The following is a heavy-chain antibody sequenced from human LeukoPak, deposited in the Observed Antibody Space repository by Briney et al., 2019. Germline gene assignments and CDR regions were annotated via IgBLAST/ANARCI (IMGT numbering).Heavy chain of an antibody. CDR2: IYYSGST. J-gene: IGHJ3*02. Sequence: SETLSLTCTVSGGYISSYFWSWLRQPPGKGLEWLGYIYYSGSTNYIPSLKSRVTISVDTSKNQFSLKLSSVTAAQTPGYYCARDGSYDILTGTPDAFDIWGQGTMVTVSS. CDR1: GGYISSYF. V-gene: IGHV4-59*01. D-gene: IGHD3-9*01. CDR3: ARDGSYDILTGTPDAFDI.